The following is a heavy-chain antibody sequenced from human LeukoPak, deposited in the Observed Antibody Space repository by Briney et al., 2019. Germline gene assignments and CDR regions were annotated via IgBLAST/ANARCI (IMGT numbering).Heavy chain of an antibody. CDR2: INRDGSST. J-gene: IGHJ4*02. Sequence: LGGSLRLSCAASGLTFSSYWMHWVRQAPGKGLVWVSRINRDGSSTSYADSVKGRFTISRDNAKNTLYLQMNSLRAEDTAVYYCARVRGRDFWSGYYTSFDYWGQGTLVTVSS. V-gene: IGHV3-74*01. CDR1: GLTFSSYW. D-gene: IGHD3-3*01. CDR3: ARVRGRDFWSGYYTSFDY.